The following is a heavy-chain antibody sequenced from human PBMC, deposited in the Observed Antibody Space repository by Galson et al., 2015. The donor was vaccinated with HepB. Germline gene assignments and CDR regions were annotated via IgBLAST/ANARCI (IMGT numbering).Heavy chain of an antibody. Sequence: SLRLSCAASGFTFTDHYMSWIRQAPGKGLEWVSYISGSGSFINYADSVKGRFTMSRYNAKNSVYLQLNSLRVEDTAVYYCARELQFLRDFDSWGQGTLVTVSS. CDR2: ISGSGSFI. D-gene: IGHD2-15*01. J-gene: IGHJ4*02. V-gene: IGHV3-11*01. CDR1: GFTFTDHY. CDR3: ARELQFLRDFDS.